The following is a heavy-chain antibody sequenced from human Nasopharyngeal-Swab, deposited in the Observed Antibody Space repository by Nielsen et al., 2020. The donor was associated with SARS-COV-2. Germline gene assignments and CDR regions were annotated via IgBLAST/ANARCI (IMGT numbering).Heavy chain of an antibody. CDR3: AKDLVAATQGDYYYGMDV. CDR1: GFTFSSYW. Sequence: GGSLRLSCAASGFTFSSYWMHWVRQAPVKGLVWVSRINSDGSSTSYADSVKGRFTISRDNAKNTLYLQMNSLRAEDTALYYCAKDLVAATQGDYYYGMDVWGQGTTVTVSS. V-gene: IGHV3-74*01. J-gene: IGHJ6*02. D-gene: IGHD2-15*01. CDR2: INSDGSST.